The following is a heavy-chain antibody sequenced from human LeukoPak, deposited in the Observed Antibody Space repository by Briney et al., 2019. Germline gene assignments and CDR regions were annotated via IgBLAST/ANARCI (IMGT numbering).Heavy chain of an antibody. CDR2: MNPNSGNT. J-gene: IGHJ4*02. Sequence: ASVKVSCKASGYTFTSYDINWERQATGQGLEWMGWMNPNSGNTGYAQKFQGRVTMTRNTSISTAYMELSSLRSEDTAVYYCARERGRGYYDFWSGYYTGSGFDYWGQGTLVTVSS. D-gene: IGHD3-3*01. CDR1: GYTFTSYD. V-gene: IGHV1-8*01. CDR3: ARERGRGYYDFWSGYYTGSGFDY.